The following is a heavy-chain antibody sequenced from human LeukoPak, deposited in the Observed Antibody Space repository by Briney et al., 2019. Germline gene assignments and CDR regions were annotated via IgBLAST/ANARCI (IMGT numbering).Heavy chain of an antibody. D-gene: IGHD1-14*01. CDR3: ATGQGHGMDV. CDR2: INSDGGGT. Sequence: GGSLRLSCAASGFTFSSYWMHWVRQAPGKGLVWVSRINSDGGGTIYADSVKGRFTISRDNAKNTLYLQMNSLRAEDTAVYYCATGQGHGMDVWGQGTTVTVSS. CDR1: GFTFSSYW. V-gene: IGHV3-74*01. J-gene: IGHJ6*02.